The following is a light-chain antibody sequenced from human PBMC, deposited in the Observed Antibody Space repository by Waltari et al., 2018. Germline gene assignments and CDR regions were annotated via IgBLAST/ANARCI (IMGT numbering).Light chain of an antibody. CDR1: QSIGRY. CDR2: GAS. CDR3: QNHERLPAT. Sequence: EVVLTQSPGTLSLSPGETATLSCRASQSIGRYLVWYQQKSGQAPSLLIYGASTRATGIPDRFSGSGSGTDFSLTISRLEAEDFAVYYCQNHERLPATFGQGTKVEIK. J-gene: IGKJ1*01. V-gene: IGKV3-20*01.